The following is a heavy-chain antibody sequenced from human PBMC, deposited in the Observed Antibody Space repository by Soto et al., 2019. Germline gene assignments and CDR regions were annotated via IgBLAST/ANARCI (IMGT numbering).Heavy chain of an antibody. J-gene: IGHJ4*02. CDR2: IYYSGST. V-gene: IGHV4-30-4*01. Sequence: SETLSLTCTVSGGSISSGDYYWSWIRQPPGKGLEWIGYIYYSGSTYYNPSLKSRVTISVDTSKNQFSLKLSSVTAADTAVYYCARANSGGETYYYDSSGYLVYWGQGTLVTVSS. CDR3: ARANSGGETYYYDSSGYLVY. CDR1: GGSISSGDYY. D-gene: IGHD3-22*01.